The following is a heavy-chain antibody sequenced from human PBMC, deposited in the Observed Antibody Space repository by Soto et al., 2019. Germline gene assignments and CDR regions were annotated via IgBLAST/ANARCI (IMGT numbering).Heavy chain of an antibody. D-gene: IGHD1-20*01. CDR1: GGSISSYY. V-gene: IGHV4-59*08. CDR3: AGSRITATRSDY. CDR2: IYDRGNT. Sequence: SETLSLTCSVSGGSISSYYWTLIRQPPGKGLEWIGYIYDRGNTNYNPSLQSRVTISVDTSKNQFSLHLSSVTDADTAVYYCAGSRITATRSDYWGQGTLVTVSS. J-gene: IGHJ4*02.